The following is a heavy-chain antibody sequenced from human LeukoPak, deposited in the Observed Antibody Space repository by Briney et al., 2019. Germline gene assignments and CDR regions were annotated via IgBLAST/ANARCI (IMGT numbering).Heavy chain of an antibody. CDR2: INHSGST. Sequence: SETLSLTCAVYGGSFSGYYWSWIRQPPGKGLEWSGEINHSGSTNYNPSLKSRVTISVDKSKNQFSLKLSSVAAADTAVYYCARRTTVTIPFGYWGQGTLVTVSS. V-gene: IGHV4-34*01. D-gene: IGHD4-11*01. J-gene: IGHJ4*02. CDR3: ARRTTVTIPFGY. CDR1: GGSFSGYY.